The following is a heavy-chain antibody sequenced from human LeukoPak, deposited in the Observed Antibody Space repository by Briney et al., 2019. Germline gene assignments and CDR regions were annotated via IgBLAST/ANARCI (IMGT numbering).Heavy chain of an antibody. Sequence: AGESLKISCKGSGYSFTTYWIGWVRQMPGKGLEWMGIIYPGDSDIRYSPSFQGQVTISTNKSISTAYLQWSSLKASDTAMYFCARRGGSLNYFDYWGQGTLVTVSS. CDR2: IYPGDSDI. CDR3: ARRGGSLNYFDY. CDR1: GYSFTTYW. V-gene: IGHV5-51*01. D-gene: IGHD1-26*01. J-gene: IGHJ4*02.